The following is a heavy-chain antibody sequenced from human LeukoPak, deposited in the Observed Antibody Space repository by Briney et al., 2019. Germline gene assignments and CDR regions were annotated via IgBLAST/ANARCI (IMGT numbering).Heavy chain of an antibody. CDR3: AREVATGFSCFDY. J-gene: IGHJ4*02. Sequence: GGSLRLSCAASGFTVNNNYMNWVRQAPGKGLEWVSLIYSGDSTYYADSVKGRFIVSRDNSKNTLYLQMNSLRAEDTAVYYCAREVATGFSCFDYWGQGTLVTVSS. V-gene: IGHV3-53*01. CDR2: IYSGDST. CDR1: GFTVNNNY. D-gene: IGHD2-21*02.